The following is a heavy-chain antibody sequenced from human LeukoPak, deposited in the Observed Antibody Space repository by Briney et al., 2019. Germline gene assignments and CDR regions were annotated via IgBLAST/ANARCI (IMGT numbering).Heavy chain of an antibody. CDR2: IIPILGIA. Sequence: GASVKVSCKASGGTFSSYTISWVRQAPGQGLELMGRIIPILGIANYAQKFQGRVTITADKSTSTAYMELSSLRSEDTAVYYCARYNGVVIANLKYYYYYMDVWGKGTTVTVSS. CDR1: GGTFSSYT. CDR3: ARYNGVVIANLKYYYYYMDV. V-gene: IGHV1-69*02. J-gene: IGHJ6*03. D-gene: IGHD2-21*01.